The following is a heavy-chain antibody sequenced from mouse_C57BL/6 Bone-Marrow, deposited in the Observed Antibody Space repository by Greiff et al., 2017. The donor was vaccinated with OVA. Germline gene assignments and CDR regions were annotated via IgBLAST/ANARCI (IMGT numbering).Heavy chain of an antibody. CDR2: IWGVGST. CDR1: GFSLTSYG. CDR3: ATSYYIISYAMDY. Sequence: QVQLQESGPGLVAPSQSLSITCTVSGFSLTSYGVDWVRQSPGKGLEWLGVIWGVGSTNYNSALKSKLSISKDNSKSQDFLKINTLQTDDTAMYYGATSYYIISYAMDYWGQGTSVTVSS. V-gene: IGHV2-6*01. D-gene: IGHD2-12*01. J-gene: IGHJ4*01.